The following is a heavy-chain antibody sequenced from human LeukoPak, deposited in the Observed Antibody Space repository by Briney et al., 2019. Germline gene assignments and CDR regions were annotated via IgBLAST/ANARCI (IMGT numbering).Heavy chain of an antibody. V-gene: IGHV3-23*01. CDR2: ISGSGGST. CDR1: GDSITSYF. D-gene: IGHD6-19*01. CDR3: AKDRTQGSGWYNWFDP. Sequence: ETLSLTCTVSGDSITSYFWSWIRQPPGKGLEWVSAISGSGGSTYYADSVKGRFTISRDNSKNTLYLQMNSLRAEDTAVYYCAKDRTQGSGWYNWFDPWGQGTLVTVSS. J-gene: IGHJ5*02.